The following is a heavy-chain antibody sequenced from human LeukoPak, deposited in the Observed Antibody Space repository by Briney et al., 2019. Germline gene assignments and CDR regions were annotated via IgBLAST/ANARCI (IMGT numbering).Heavy chain of an antibody. CDR1: GFTFSSYG. CDR2: ISYDGNNK. CDR3: ARSSGWFSFDY. J-gene: IGHJ4*02. D-gene: IGHD6-19*01. Sequence: TGGSLRLSCAASGFTFSSYGMHWVRQAPGKGLEWATVISYDGNNKFYADSVKGRFTISRDNSKSTLYLQMNSLRADDTAVYYCARSSGWFSFDYWGQGTLVTVSS. V-gene: IGHV3-30*03.